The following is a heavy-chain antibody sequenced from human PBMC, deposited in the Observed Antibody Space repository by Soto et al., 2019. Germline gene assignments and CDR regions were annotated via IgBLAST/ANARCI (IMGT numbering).Heavy chain of an antibody. D-gene: IGHD2-15*01. CDR3: ARWAGVVVAANPPYYGMEV. Sequence: VASVKVSCKASGYTFTSHGISCVRQAPGQGLEWVGWISAYNGNTNYAQKLQGRVTMTTDTSTSTAYMELRSLRSDDMAVYYCARWAGVVVAANPPYYGMEVWGQGTTVTVSS. J-gene: IGHJ6*02. CDR1: GYTFTSHG. CDR2: ISAYNGNT. V-gene: IGHV1-18*03.